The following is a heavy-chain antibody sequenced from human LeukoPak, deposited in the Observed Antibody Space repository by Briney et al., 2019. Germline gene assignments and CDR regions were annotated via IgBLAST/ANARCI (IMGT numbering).Heavy chain of an antibody. Sequence: MPSQTLSLTCTVSGGSISSGSYYWSWIRQPAGKGLEWIGRIYTSGSTNYNPSLKSRVTISVDTSKNQFSLKLSSVTAADTAVYYCARGRRNRIGRTNLRDGMDVWGQGTTVTVSS. D-gene: IGHD1-14*01. CDR3: ARGRRNRIGRTNLRDGMDV. CDR2: IYTSGST. CDR1: GGSISSGSYY. V-gene: IGHV4-61*02. J-gene: IGHJ6*02.